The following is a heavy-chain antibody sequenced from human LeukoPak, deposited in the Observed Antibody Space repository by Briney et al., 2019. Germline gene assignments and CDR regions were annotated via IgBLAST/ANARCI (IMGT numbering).Heavy chain of an antibody. CDR3: ARVGSMIVVTGYYGMDV. V-gene: IGHV3-30-3*01. CDR1: GFSFSNHW. Sequence: GGSLRLSCAASGFSFSNHWMTWVRQAPGKGLEWVAVISYDGSNKYYADSVKGRFTISRDNSKNTLYLQMNSLRAEDTAVYYCARVGSMIVVTGYYGMDVWGQGTTVTVSS. CDR2: ISYDGSNK. J-gene: IGHJ6*02. D-gene: IGHD3-22*01.